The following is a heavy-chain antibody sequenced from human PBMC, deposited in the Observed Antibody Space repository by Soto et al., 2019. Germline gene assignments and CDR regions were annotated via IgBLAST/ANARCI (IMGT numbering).Heavy chain of an antibody. J-gene: IGHJ4*02. CDR2: ISNDENIK. V-gene: IGHV3-33*01. CDR3: ARGLRGVLDY. CDR1: VFNFGNFG. D-gene: IGHD5-12*01. Sequence: SLILSFLASVFNFGNFGMHWVRQAPGKGLEWLTVISNDENIKQDSVRGRFAIARDNSKNTLYLHLTSLRAEDTAIYYCARGLRGVLDYWGQGTLVTVSS.